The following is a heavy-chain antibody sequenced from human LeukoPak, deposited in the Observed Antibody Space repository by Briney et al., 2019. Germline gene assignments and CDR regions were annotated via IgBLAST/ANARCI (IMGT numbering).Heavy chain of an antibody. D-gene: IGHD6-13*01. CDR2: IYRGDNT. CDR3: ARGGARQQLVENYFDH. CDR1: GFSVSGYD. J-gene: IGHJ4*02. Sequence: GGSLRLSCAASGFSVSGYDMHWVRQAPGKGLDWVSFIYRGDNTYYAASVKGRFTVSRDNSKNTLFLQMNSLRAEDTAVYYCARGGARQQLVENYFDHWGRGTLFTASS. V-gene: IGHV3-53*01.